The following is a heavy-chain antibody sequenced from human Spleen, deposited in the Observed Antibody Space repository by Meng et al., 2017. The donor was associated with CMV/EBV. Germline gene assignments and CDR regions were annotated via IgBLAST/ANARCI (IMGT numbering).Heavy chain of an antibody. J-gene: IGHJ5*02. CDR2: IIPIFGTE. V-gene: IGHV1-69*05. Sequence: SVKVSCKASGYTFTSYAISWVRQAPGQGLEWMGGIIPIFGTENYAQKFQGRVTITTDESTSTAYMELSSLRSEDTAVYYCASVCSSTSCYRGQNWFDPWGQGTLVTVSS. CDR1: GYTFTSYA. CDR3: ASVCSSTSCYRGQNWFDP. D-gene: IGHD2-2*02.